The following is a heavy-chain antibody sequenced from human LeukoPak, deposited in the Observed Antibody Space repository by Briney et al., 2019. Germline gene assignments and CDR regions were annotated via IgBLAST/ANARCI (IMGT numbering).Heavy chain of an antibody. CDR1: GGSISSYY. J-gene: IGHJ4*02. CDR3: ARYSSGWPYYFDY. Sequence: SETLSLTCTVSGGSISSYYWSWIRQPPGKGLEWIGYIYYSGSTNYNPSLKSRVTISVDTFKNQFSLKLSSVTAADTAVYYCARYSSGWPYYFDYWGQGTLVTVSS. D-gene: IGHD6-19*01. V-gene: IGHV4-59*01. CDR2: IYYSGST.